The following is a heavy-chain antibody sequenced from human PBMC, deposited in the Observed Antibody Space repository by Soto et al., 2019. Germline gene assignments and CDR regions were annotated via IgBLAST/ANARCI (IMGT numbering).Heavy chain of an antibody. Sequence: SEPLSITCTVSGDSVIIATYYWSWIRQPPGKGLEWIGYIYYDGGTTYNSSLKSRVTISTDTSRSQLSLQLTSATPADTAVYYCARVLPGIAAAYDAFDVWGQGTMVTVSS. D-gene: IGHD6-13*01. CDR3: ARVLPGIAAAYDAFDV. V-gene: IGHV4-61*01. CDR2: IYYDGGT. CDR1: GDSVIIATYY. J-gene: IGHJ3*01.